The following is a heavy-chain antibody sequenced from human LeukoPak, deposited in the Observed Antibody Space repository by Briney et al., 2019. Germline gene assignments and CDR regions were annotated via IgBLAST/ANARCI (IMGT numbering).Heavy chain of an antibody. CDR2: INHSGST. D-gene: IGHD5-24*01. CDR3: ARGRGYNSFDY. CDR1: GGSFSGYY. Sequence: SETLSLTCAVYGGSFSGYYWSWIRQPPGKGLEWIGEINHSGSTNYNPSLKSRVTISVDTSKDQFSLKMRSVTAADTAVYYCARGRGYNSFDYWGQGTLVTVSS. J-gene: IGHJ4*02. V-gene: IGHV4-34*01.